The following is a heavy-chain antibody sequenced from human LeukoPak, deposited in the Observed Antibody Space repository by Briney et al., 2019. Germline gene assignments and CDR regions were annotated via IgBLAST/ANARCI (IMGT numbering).Heavy chain of an antibody. D-gene: IGHD5-12*01. CDR3: AKADTITIYYYYYYMDV. CDR2: IRYDGSNK. CDR1: GFTFSSYG. Sequence: GGSLRLSCAASGFTFSSYGMHWVRQAPGKGLEWVAFIRYDGSNKYYADSVKGRFTIPRDNSKNTLYLQMNSLRAEDTAVYYCAKADTITIYYYYYYMDVWGKGTTVTVSS. V-gene: IGHV3-30*02. J-gene: IGHJ6*03.